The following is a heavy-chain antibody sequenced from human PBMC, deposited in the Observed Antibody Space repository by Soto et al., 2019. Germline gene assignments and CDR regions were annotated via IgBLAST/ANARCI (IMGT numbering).Heavy chain of an antibody. V-gene: IGHV1-69*01. CDR3: ARAAIHASSWHFWFDP. Sequence: QVQLVQSGSEVKMPGSSVNVSCKTSGGTFSRHAINWVRQAPGQGLEWMGGITPLFGTTNYAQKFKGRVTIRGDEPTSKADMELSSLTSEDAVVYYCARAAIHASSWHFWFDPWGQGTLVTVSS. CDR1: GGTFSRHA. D-gene: IGHD6-13*01. J-gene: IGHJ5*02. CDR2: ITPLFGTT.